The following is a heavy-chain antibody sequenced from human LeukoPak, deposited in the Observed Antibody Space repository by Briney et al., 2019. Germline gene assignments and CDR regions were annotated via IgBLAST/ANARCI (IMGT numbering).Heavy chain of an antibody. J-gene: IGHJ4*02. V-gene: IGHV3-30*03. CDR3: ARDKDGWGIHDF. D-gene: IGHD3-16*01. CDR1: GFTFSSYW. Sequence: GGSLRLSCAASGFTFSSYWMTWVRQAPGKGLEWVALISYDGTHKNFADSVKGRFTISRDNSKFTMYLEMNSLRAEDTAVYFCARDKDGWGIHDFWGLGTLVSVSS. CDR2: ISYDGTHK.